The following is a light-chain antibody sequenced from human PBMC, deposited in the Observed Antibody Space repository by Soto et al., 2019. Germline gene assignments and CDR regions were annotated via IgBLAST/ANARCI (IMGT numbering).Light chain of an antibody. CDR1: SAPISTTYY. J-gene: IGLJ1*01. V-gene: IGLV8-61*01. Sequence: QAVVIQESSLSVSPGGTVTLTCGLRSAPISTTYYPAWYQQTPGQAPRTLIYSTNTRSSGVPDRFSGSIRGNKAALTITGVQAEDEAEYHCVLYMGSGAYLFGPGPKLTVL. CDR3: VLYMGSGAYL. CDR2: STN.